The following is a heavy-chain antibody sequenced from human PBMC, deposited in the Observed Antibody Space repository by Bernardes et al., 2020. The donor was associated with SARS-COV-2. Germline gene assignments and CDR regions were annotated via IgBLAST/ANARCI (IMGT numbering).Heavy chain of an antibody. CDR3: AGIGLNRDGYITRLAFDI. J-gene: IGHJ3*02. CDR2: IYYSGST. CDR1: GGSISSSSYY. V-gene: IGHV4-39*01. D-gene: IGHD5-12*01. Sequence: SETLSLTCTVSGGSISSSSYYWGWIRQPPGKGLEWIGSIYYSGSTYYNPSLKSRVTISVDTSKNQFSLKLSSVTAADTAVYYCAGIGLNRDGYITRLAFDIWGQGTMVTVSS.